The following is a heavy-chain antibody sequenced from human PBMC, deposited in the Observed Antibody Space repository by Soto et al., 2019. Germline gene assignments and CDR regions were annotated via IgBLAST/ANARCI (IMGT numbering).Heavy chain of an antibody. V-gene: IGHV3-48*01. CDR1: GFTFSSYS. CDR2: ISSSSSTI. CDR3: ERGSSDNYYYGVDV. Sequence: GGSLRLSCAASGFTFSSYSMNWVRQAPGKGLEWVSYISSSSSTIYYADSVKGRFTISRDNAKNSLYLQMNSLRAEDTALYYCERGSSDNYYYGVDVWGQGTTVTVSS. J-gene: IGHJ6*02. D-gene: IGHD6-25*01.